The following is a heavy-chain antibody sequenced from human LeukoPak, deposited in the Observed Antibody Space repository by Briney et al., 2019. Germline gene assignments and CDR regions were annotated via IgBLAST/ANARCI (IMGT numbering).Heavy chain of an antibody. Sequence: GGSLRLSCAASGFTFSSYAMSWVRQAPGKGLEWVSAISGSGGSTYYADSVKGRFTISRDNSKNTLYLQMNSLRAEDTAVYYCAKDHPYGITIFGVVISLDYWGQGTLVTVSS. V-gene: IGHV3-23*01. CDR2: ISGSGGST. J-gene: IGHJ4*02. D-gene: IGHD3-3*01. CDR3: AKDHPYGITIFGVVISLDY. CDR1: GFTFSSYA.